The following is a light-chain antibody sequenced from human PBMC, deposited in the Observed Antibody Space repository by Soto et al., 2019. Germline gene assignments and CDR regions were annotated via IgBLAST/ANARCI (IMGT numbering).Light chain of an antibody. CDR2: GAS. V-gene: IGKV3-20*01. CDR3: QQYGTSPIT. Sequence: EIRMTQSPATLSVSPGGRATLSYRASQSISGTLAWYQQKPGQAPRLLIYGASIRATGIPDRFSGSGSGTDFTLTISRLEPADFAVYYCQQYGTSPITFGQGTRLEIK. J-gene: IGKJ5*01. CDR1: QSISGT.